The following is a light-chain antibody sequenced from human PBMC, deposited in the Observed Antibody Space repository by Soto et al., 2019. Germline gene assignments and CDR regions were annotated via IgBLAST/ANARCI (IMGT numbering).Light chain of an antibody. J-gene: IGKJ1*01. Sequence: DIQMTQSPSSLSASVGDRVTITCRASQGISNYLAWYQQKPGQVPKLLIYAASTLQSGVPSRFSGSGSGTAFTLTISSRQPEDVATYYCQKYNSGPRTFGHGTKVEIK. CDR2: AAS. CDR1: QGISNY. CDR3: QKYNSGPRT. V-gene: IGKV1-27*01.